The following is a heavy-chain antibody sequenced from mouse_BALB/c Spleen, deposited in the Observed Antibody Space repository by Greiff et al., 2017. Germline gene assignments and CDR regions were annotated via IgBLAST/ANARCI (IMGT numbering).Heavy chain of an antibody. J-gene: IGHJ4*01. CDR3: ARSLTTVVATAAMDY. CDR1: GFSLTSYG. CDR2: IWSGGST. D-gene: IGHD1-1*01. V-gene: IGHV2-2*02. Sequence: QVQLQQSGPGLVQPSQSLSITCTVSGFSLTSYGVHSVSQSPGKGLEWLGVIWSGGSTDYNAAFISRLSIGKDNSKSQVFFTMNRLPATETAIYYCARSLTTVVATAAMDYWGQGTSVTVSS.